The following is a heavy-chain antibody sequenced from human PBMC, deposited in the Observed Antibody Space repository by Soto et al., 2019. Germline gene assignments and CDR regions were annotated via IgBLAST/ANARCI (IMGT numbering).Heavy chain of an antibody. Sequence: QVQLMESGGGVVQPGRSLRLSCAASGFTFSSYGMPCVRQAPGKGLEWVAVISYDGSYKYYADSMKGRVTISRDNSKNTLYVQMNSLRAEDTAVYYCAKEGSVVATTPDFDYWGQGTLVTVSS. J-gene: IGHJ4*02. V-gene: IGHV3-30*18. CDR3: AKEGSVVATTPDFDY. CDR1: GFTFSSYG. CDR2: ISYDGSYK. D-gene: IGHD5-12*01.